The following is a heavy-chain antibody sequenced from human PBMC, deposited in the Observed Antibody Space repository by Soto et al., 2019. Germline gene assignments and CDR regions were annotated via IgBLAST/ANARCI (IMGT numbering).Heavy chain of an antibody. Sequence: QVQLVGSGGGVVQPGRSLRLSCAASGFTFSSYAMHWVRQAPGKGLEWVAVISYDGSNKYYADSVKGRFTISRDNSKNTLYLQMNSLRAEDTAVYYCARGNFFTGYCSSTSCYSDYYYYYGMDVWGQGTTVTVSS. J-gene: IGHJ6*02. CDR2: ISYDGSNK. D-gene: IGHD2-2*02. V-gene: IGHV3-30-3*01. CDR1: GFTFSSYA. CDR3: ARGNFFTGYCSSTSCYSDYYYYYGMDV.